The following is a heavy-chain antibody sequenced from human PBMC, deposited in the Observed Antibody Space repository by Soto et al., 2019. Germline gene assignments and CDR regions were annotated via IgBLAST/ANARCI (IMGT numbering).Heavy chain of an antibody. D-gene: IGHD1-26*01. Sequence: GGSLRLSCVASGFTLSNHWMYWVRQVPGKGLVWVSRISTDGSKTEYADSVQGRFTISRDNAKNTMFLQVDSLRVEDTGVYYCARGPGHGGSYYEHWGQGTLVTVSS. CDR3: ARGPGHGGSYYEH. J-gene: IGHJ4*02. V-gene: IGHV3-74*03. CDR1: GFTLSNHW. CDR2: ISTDGSKT.